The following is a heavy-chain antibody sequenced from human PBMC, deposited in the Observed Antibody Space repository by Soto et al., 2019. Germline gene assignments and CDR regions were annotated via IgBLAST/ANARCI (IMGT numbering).Heavy chain of an antibody. CDR3: GRERGRGGEEDEAFDI. D-gene: IGHD3-16*01. V-gene: IGHV4-4*02. CDR1: SGSISSSNW. J-gene: IGHJ3*02. Sequence: QVQLQESGPGLVKPSGTLSLTCAVSSGSISSSNWWSWVRQPPGKGLEWIGEIYHSGSTNYNPSLKSRVTISVDKSKNQFSLKLSSVTAADTAVYYCGRERGRGGEEDEAFDIWGQGTMVTVSS. CDR2: IYHSGST.